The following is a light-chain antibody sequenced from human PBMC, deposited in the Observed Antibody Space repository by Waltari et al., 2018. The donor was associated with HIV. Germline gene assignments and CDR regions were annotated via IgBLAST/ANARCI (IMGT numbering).Light chain of an antibody. CDR3: QSYDSSVSAWV. Sequence: QPVLTQPSSVSEAPGQRVTISCTGGSSNTGAGYHVHWYQTLPGSVPKLLIYRNNNRPSGVPDRFSGFKSGTSASLVITGLRAEDEADYYCQSYDSSVSAWVFGGGTKLTVL. CDR1: SSNTGAGYH. V-gene: IGLV1-40*01. J-gene: IGLJ3*02. CDR2: RNN.